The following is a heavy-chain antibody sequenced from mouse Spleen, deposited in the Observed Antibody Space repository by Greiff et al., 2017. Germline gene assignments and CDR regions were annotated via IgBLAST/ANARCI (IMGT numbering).Heavy chain of an antibody. D-gene: IGHD2-4*01. CDR3: VREGYYDYEGYYAMDY. J-gene: IGHJ4*01. CDR2: IRSKSSNYAT. Sequence: DVKLVESGGGLVQPKGSLKLSCAASGFTFNTYAMHWVRQAPGKGLEWVARIRSKSSNYATYYADSVKDRFTISRDDSQSMLYLQMNNLKTEDTAMYYCVREGYYDYEGYYAMDYWGQGTSVTVSS. V-gene: IGHV10-3*01. CDR1: GFTFNTYA.